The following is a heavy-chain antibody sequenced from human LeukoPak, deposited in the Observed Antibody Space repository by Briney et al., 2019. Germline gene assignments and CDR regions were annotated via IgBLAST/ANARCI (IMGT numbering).Heavy chain of an antibody. Sequence: PGGSLRLSCAASGFTFSNYDMHWVRQAPGKGLEWGAVISYDGSNKYYADSVKGRFTISRDNSKNTVYLQMNSLRAEDTAVYYCAKDREGTTFDNWGQGTLVTVSS. D-gene: IGHD1-7*01. CDR1: GFTFSNYD. CDR2: ISYDGSNK. J-gene: IGHJ4*02. V-gene: IGHV3-30*18. CDR3: AKDREGTTFDN.